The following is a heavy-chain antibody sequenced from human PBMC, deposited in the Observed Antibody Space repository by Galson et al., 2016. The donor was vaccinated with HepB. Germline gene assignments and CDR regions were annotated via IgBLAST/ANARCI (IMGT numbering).Heavy chain of an antibody. Sequence: SVKVSCKASGDTFSSFAISWVRQAPGQGPEWMGGIIPLFGTANYAEKFQGRVTITADRSTSTAYMELSSLRPEDTAMFYCVKWSHRPIRSPEYWGQGTLVTVSS. D-gene: IGHD3-3*01. V-gene: IGHV1-69*06. J-gene: IGHJ4*02. CDR2: IIPLFGTA. CDR3: VKWSHRPIRSPEY. CDR1: GDTFSSFA.